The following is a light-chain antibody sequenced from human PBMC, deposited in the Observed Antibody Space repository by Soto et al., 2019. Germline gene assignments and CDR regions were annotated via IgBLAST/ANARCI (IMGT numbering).Light chain of an antibody. CDR2: IND. Sequence: QSVLTQPPPVSGTPGQRVIISCSGSRSNIGSNSVNWYQQLPGTAPKLLIYINDQRPSGVPDRFSGSTSGTSVSLAISGLQSEDEADYYCASWDDRLKGYVFGTGTKVTVL. V-gene: IGLV1-44*01. CDR3: ASWDDRLKGYV. CDR1: RSNIGSNS. J-gene: IGLJ1*01.